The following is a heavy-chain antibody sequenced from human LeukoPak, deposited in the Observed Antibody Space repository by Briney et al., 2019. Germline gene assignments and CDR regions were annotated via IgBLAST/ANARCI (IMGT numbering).Heavy chain of an antibody. CDR1: GFTVSSNY. CDR2: IYSGGST. CDR3: ARDLPITMVRGVIIRSPNAFDI. Sequence: GGSLRLSCAASGFTVSSNYMSWVRQAPGKGLEWVSDIYSGGSTYYADSVKGRFTISRDNSKNTLYLQMNSLRAEDTAVYYCARDLPITMVRGVIIRSPNAFDIWGQGTMVTVSS. V-gene: IGHV3-53*01. D-gene: IGHD3-10*01. J-gene: IGHJ3*02.